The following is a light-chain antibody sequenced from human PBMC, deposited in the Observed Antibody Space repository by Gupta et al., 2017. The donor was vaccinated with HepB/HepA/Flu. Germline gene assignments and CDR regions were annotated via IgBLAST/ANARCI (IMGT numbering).Light chain of an antibody. CDR3: QQSKGIPFT. CDR1: QYIRNF. V-gene: IGKV1-39*01. Sequence: DIQLTQPPSSRAASVGDRLTITCRTRQYIRNFLNWYQQKPGKAPKLLISAASRWQSGVPSRFSGSGSGTDFTLTINRLQAEDVAVYYCQQSKGIPFTFGPGTKVEIK. J-gene: IGKJ3*01. CDR2: AAS.